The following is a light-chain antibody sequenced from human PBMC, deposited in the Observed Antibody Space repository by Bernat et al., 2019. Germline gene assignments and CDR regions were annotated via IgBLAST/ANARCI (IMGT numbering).Light chain of an antibody. V-gene: IGKV1-39*01. CDR2: AAS. Sequence: DIQMTQSPSSLSASVGDRVTITCRASQDISSYLNWYQQKPGKAPNLLIYAASSLQSGVPSRFSGTGSGTDFTLTISSLQPEDIATYYCQQSSTFSYTFGPGTRVDIK. J-gene: IGKJ3*01. CDR3: QQSSTFSYT. CDR1: QDISSY.